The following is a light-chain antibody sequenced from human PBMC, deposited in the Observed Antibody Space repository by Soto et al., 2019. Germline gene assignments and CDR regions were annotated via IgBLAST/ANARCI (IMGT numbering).Light chain of an antibody. Sequence: IQMTQSPSSVSASIGDMVTSTCRARQSLSSHLAWYQQISRKALKLLIYGVSNLQSGVPSRFSVSESGTEFNLTISSLQTEAFATSYYQHDNSFPLTFGQGTRLEIK. J-gene: IGKJ5*01. CDR2: GVS. V-gene: IGKV1-12*01. CDR3: QHDNSFPLT. CDR1: QSLSSH.